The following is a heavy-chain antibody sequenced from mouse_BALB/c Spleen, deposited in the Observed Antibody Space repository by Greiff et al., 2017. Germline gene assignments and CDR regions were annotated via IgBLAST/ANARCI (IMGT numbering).Heavy chain of an antibody. J-gene: IGHJ2*01. V-gene: IGHV6-6*02. CDR2: IRVKSNNYAT. Sequence: EVKVEESGGGLVQPGGSMKLSCVASGFTFSNYWMNWVRQSPEKGLEWVAEIRVKSNNYATNYAESVKGRFTISRDDSKRSIYLQMNNLRAEDTGIYYCTNWEGDYWGQGTTLTVSS. D-gene: IGHD4-1*01. CDR1: GFTFSNYW. CDR3: TNWEGDY.